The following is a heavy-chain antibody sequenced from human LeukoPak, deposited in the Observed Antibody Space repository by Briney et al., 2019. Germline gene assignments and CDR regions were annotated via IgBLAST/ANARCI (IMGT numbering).Heavy chain of an antibody. J-gene: IGHJ4*02. CDR1: GFTFSSYE. V-gene: IGHV3-66*01. D-gene: IGHD4-17*01. CDR2: IYSGGST. CDR3: ARGDYGEANY. Sequence: GGSLRLSCAASGFTFSSYEMNWVRQAPGKGLEWVSVIYSGGSTYYADSVKGRFTISRDNSKNKLYLQMNSLRAEDTAVYYCARGDYGEANYWGQGTLVTVSS.